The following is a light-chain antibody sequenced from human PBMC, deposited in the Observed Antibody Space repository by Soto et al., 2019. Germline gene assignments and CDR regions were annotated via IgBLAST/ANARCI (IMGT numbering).Light chain of an antibody. Sequence: DIQMTQSPSSLSASVGDRVTITCRASQSISTYLNWYQQKPGKAPKLLIYGASNLQSGVPSRFSGSGSGTDFTLTISSLQPGDFATYSCQQSYSNSWTFGQGTKVELK. J-gene: IGKJ1*01. CDR2: GAS. CDR3: QQSYSNSWT. V-gene: IGKV1-39*01. CDR1: QSISTY.